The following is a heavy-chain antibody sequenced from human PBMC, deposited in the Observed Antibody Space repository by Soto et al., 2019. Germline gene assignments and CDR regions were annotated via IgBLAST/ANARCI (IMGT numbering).Heavy chain of an antibody. CDR1: GYTFTSYY. CDR3: ARGNYGDYEQKYYFDY. J-gene: IGHJ4*02. CDR2: INPSGGST. Sequence: ASVKVSCKASGYTFTSYYMQWVRQAPGQGLEWMGIINPSGGSTSYAQKFQGRVTMTRDTSTSTVYMELSSLRSEDTAVYYCARGNYGDYEQKYYFDYWGQGTLVTVSS. D-gene: IGHD4-17*01. V-gene: IGHV1-46*03.